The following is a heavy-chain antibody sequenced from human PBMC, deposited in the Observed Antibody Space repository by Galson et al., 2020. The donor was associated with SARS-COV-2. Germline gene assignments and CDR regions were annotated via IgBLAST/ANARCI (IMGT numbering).Heavy chain of an antibody. Sequence: SETLSLTCTVSGFSISGGYFWGWIRQPPGKGLQWIGDVYHTGNTYYNPSLKSRLTISVDTSKNQFSLKLHSVTAADTAVYYCARRRPVFEGSGYNLYHVDFWGQGTLITVSS. CDR1: GFSISGGYF. CDR2: VYHTGNT. J-gene: IGHJ4*02. V-gene: IGHV4-38-2*02. CDR3: ARRRPVFEGSGYNLYHVDF. D-gene: IGHD3-22*01.